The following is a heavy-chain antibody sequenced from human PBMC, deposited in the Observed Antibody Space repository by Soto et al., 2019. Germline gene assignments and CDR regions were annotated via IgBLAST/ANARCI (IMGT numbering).Heavy chain of an antibody. CDR1: GGSISSSSYY. V-gene: IGHV4-39*02. CDR3: VRDQDTLTGYYEY. D-gene: IGHD3-9*01. Sequence: SETLSLICTVSGGSISSSSYYWGWIRQPLGKGLEWIGSIYYSGSTYYNPSLKSRVTISIDTSKNQFSLKLSSVTVEDTAVYYCVRDQDTLTGYYEYWGLGTMVTVSS. CDR2: IYYSGST. J-gene: IGHJ4*02.